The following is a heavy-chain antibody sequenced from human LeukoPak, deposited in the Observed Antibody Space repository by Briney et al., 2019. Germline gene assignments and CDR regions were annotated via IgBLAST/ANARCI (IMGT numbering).Heavy chain of an antibody. V-gene: IGHV1-2*02. D-gene: IGHD2-2*01. J-gene: IGHJ5*02. CDR1: GYXFTGYY. CDR2: IKPNNGGT. Sequence: GASVKVSCKASGYXFTGYYMHWVRQAPGQGLEWMGWIKPNNGGTNYAQKFQGRVTMTRDTSISTTYMELSRLRSDDTAVYYCARARGDIVVVPAAIWFDPWGQGTLVTVSS. CDR3: ARARGDIVVVPAAIWFDP.